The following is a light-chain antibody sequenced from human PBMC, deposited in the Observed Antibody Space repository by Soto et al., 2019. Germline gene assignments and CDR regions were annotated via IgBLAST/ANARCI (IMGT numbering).Light chain of an antibody. Sequence: DIQMTQSPSTLSGSVGDRVTIICRASQTISSWLAWYQPTPEKAPKSLIYAAPSLQSGVPSRFRGSGSGTDFTLTISSLQPEDFATDDCQPLKSYPQTFGQGTKVDIK. J-gene: IGKJ1*01. V-gene: IGKV1D-16*01. CDR1: QTISSW. CDR2: AAP. CDR3: QPLKSYPQT.